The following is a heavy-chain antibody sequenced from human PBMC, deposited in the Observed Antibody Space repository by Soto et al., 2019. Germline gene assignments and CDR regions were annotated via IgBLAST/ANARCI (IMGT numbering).Heavy chain of an antibody. J-gene: IGHJ4*02. CDR2: VVHSGST. CDR1: GYSISSGYY. CDR3: ARGGYYFNISGYYPYYFDQ. Sequence: SETLSLTCAVSGYSISSGYYWGWIRQPPGKGLEWIGSVVHSGSTYYTPSLKSRVTISVDASKNQFSLKLRSVTAADTAVYYCARGGYYFNISGYYPYYFDQWGQGTLVTVSS. D-gene: IGHD3-22*01. V-gene: IGHV4-38-2*01.